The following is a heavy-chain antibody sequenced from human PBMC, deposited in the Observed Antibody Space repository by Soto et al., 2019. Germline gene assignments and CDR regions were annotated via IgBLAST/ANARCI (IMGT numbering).Heavy chain of an antibody. CDR3: ARKKFTGLGNTCFFDY. CDR2: ISASGGAT. J-gene: IGHJ4*02. V-gene: IGHV3-23*01. Sequence: EVQLLQSGGDLVQPGGSLRLSCGASGFPFNNYVINWVRQAPGRGLEWVSGISASGGATYYADSVKGRFTISRDNSRNTLYLQMNSLPAEDTAVYFCARKKFTGLGNTCFFDYWGQGTLVTVSS. D-gene: IGHD3-10*01. CDR1: GFPFNNYV.